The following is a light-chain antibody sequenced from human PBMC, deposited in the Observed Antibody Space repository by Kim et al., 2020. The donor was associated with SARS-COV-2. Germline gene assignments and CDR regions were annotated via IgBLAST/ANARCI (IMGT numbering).Light chain of an antibody. V-gene: IGLV3-19*01. Sequence: SYELTQDPAVSVALGQTVRITCQGDSLRSYYASWYQQKPGQAPVLVIYGKNNRPSGIPDRFSGSSSGNTASLTITWAQAEDEADYYCNSRDSSGNHLVFGGGTQLTVL. J-gene: IGLJ2*01. CDR3: NSRDSSGNHLV. CDR2: GKN. CDR1: SLRSYY.